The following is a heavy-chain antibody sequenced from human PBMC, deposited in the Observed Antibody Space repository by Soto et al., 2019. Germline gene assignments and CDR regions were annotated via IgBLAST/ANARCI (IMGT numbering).Heavy chain of an antibody. CDR1: GFTFASSA. D-gene: IGHD3-3*01. CDR2: IVVGSGNT. J-gene: IGHJ4*02. V-gene: IGHV1-58*01. Sequence: SVKVSCKASGFTFASSAVQWVRQARGQRLEWIGWIVVGSGNTNYAQKFQERVTITRDMSTSTAYMELSSLRSEDTAVYYCAASDFWSPRPGYWGQGTLVTVSS. CDR3: AASDFWSPRPGY.